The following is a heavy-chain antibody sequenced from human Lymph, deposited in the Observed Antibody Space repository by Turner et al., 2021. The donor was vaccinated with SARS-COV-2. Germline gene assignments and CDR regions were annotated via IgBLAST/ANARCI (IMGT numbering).Heavy chain of an antibody. V-gene: IGHV3-21*01. CDR3: ARGPPDFPYYFDY. D-gene: IGHD2-21*02. Sequence: EVQLVESGGGVVKPGGSLRLSCAASGFTFSSYSMTWVRQAPGKGLEWVSSITFTSSYIYYADSVKGRFTISRDNAKNSLYLQMNSLRAEDTAVYYCARGPPDFPYYFDYWGQGTLVTVSS. J-gene: IGHJ4*02. CDR1: GFTFSSYS. CDR2: ITFTSSYI.